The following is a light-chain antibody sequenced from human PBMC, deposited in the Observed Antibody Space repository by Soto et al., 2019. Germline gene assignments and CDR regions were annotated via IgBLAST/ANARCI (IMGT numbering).Light chain of an antibody. CDR1: QSVSTY. V-gene: IGKV3-11*01. Sequence: EIVLTQSPATLSLSPGERATLSCRASQSVSTYLTWYQQKPGQAPRLLIYDTANRATGTPARFSGSGSGTDFILTISSLEPEDFAVYYCQQRSNWPPGFGQGTRLEIK. J-gene: IGKJ5*01. CDR2: DTA. CDR3: QQRSNWPPG.